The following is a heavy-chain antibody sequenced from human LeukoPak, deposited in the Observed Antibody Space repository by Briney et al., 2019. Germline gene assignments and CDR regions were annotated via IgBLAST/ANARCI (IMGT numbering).Heavy chain of an antibody. CDR2: IYYSGST. CDR3: ARGGLEYQLLSYFDY. V-gene: IGHV4-59*01. J-gene: IGHJ4*02. D-gene: IGHD2-2*01. CDR1: GVSISSYY. Sequence: ETLSLTCTVSGVSISSYYWSWIRQPPGKGLEWIGYIYYSGSTNFNPSLKSRVTISVDTSKNQFSLKLSSVTAADTAVYYCARGGLEYQLLSYFDYWGQGTLVTVSS.